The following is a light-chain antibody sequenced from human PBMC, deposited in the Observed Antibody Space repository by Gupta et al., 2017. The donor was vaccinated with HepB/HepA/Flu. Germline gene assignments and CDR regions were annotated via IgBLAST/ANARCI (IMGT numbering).Light chain of an antibody. J-gene: IGKJ4*01. CDR2: GAS. CDR3: QQHSHWPRT. Sequence: EIVVTQSPATLSVSPGERATLSCRASQSVTNDLAWNQQKPGQAPRLLIYGASARATGIPVRFSGSGYGTEFTLTISSLQSEDFATYYCQQHSHWPRTFGGGTRVEIK. V-gene: IGKV3-15*01. CDR1: QSVTND.